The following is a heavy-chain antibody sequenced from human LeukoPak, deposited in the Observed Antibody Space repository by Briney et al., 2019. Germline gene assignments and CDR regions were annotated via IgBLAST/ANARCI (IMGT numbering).Heavy chain of an antibody. CDR3: ARVLLGDADMVTAY. Sequence: PGGSLSLSCAASGFTFSSYEMNWVRQAPGKGLEWVSYISSSGSSIYYADSVKGRFTISRDNAKNSLYLQMNSLRAEDTAVYYCARVLLGDADMVTAYWGKGTLVTVSS. J-gene: IGHJ4*02. CDR2: ISSSGSSI. CDR1: GFTFSSYE. D-gene: IGHD5-18*01. V-gene: IGHV3-48*03.